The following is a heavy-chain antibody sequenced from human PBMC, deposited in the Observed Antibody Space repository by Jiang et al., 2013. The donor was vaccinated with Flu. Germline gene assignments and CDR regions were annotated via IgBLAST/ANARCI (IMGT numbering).Heavy chain of an antibody. CDR3: AHRHRGFGFAVAFDF. CDR1: GFSLTTSGVG. J-gene: IGHJ3*01. Sequence: KPTQTLTLTCAFSGFSLTTSGVGVAWIRQPPGKALEWLALISWDDDKRYSPSLKSRLTITKDTSRNQVVLTMTNMDPVDTATYYCAHRHRGFGFAVAFDFWGPGTMVTVSS. CDR2: ISWDDDK. D-gene: IGHD3-10*01. V-gene: IGHV2-5*02.